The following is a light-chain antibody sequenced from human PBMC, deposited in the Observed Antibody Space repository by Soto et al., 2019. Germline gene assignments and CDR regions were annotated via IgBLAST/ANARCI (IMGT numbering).Light chain of an antibody. CDR2: EVS. CDR1: SSDVGAYNY. J-gene: IGLJ1*01. CDR3: SSYTSSTTYV. Sequence: QSVLAQPASVSGSPGQSITISCTGTSSDVGAYNYVSWYQQHPGKAPKLIIYEVSNRPAGVSNRFSGSKSGNTASLTISGLQAEDEADYHCSSYTSSTTYVVATGTKV. V-gene: IGLV2-14*01.